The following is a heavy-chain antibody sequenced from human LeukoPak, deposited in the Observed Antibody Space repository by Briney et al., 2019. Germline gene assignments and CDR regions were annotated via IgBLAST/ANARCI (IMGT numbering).Heavy chain of an antibody. J-gene: IGHJ6*03. CDR1: ELTLSSNY. CDR3: AREAAANRMDV. CDR2: ISSSSSYI. Sequence: GGSLRLSCAASELTLSSNYMSWIRQAPGRGLEWVSSISSSSSYIYYADSVKGRFTISRDNAKNSLYLQMNSLRAEDTAVYYCAREAAANRMDVWGKGTTVTVSS. D-gene: IGHD6-13*01. V-gene: IGHV3-21*01.